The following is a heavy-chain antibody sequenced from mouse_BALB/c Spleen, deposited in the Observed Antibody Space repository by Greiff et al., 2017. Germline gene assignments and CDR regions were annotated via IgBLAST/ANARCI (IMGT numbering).Heavy chain of an antibody. CDR1: GYSITSDYA. J-gene: IGHJ4*01. CDR3: ARWIITTATRAMDY. Sequence: DVQLQESGPGLVKPSQSLSLTCTVTGYSITSDYAWNWIRQFPGNTLEWMGYISYSGSTSYNPSLKSRISITRDTSKNQFFLQLNSVTTEDTATYYCARWIITTATRAMDYWGQGTSVTVSS. V-gene: IGHV3-2*02. D-gene: IGHD1-2*01. CDR2: ISYSGST.